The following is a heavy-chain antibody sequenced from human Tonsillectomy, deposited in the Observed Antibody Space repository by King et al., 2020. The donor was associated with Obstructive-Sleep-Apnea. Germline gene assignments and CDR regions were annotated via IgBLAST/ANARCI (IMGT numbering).Heavy chain of an antibody. D-gene: IGHD5-12*01. Sequence: VQLVESGGGVVQPGRSLRLSCTASGFTFRTSAMHWVRQAPGKGLEWVAVISYDGSNQYYADSVKGRFTISRDNSKNTLYLQMNSLRAEDTAVYFCARAQSRGYFCPRANFQHWGQGTLVTVSS. CDR2: ISYDGSNQ. CDR3: ARAQSRGYFCPRANFQH. J-gene: IGHJ1*01. CDR1: GFTFRTSA. V-gene: IGHV3-30*04.